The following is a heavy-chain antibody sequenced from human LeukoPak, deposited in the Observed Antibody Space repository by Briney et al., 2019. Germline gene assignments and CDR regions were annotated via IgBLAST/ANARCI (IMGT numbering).Heavy chain of an antibody. CDR1: GFTFSSYA. CDR2: ISGSGGRT. Sequence: GGSLRLSCAASGFTFSSYAMSWVRQAPGKGLEWVSGISGSGGRTYSADSVKGRFTISRDNSKNTLYLQMNRLRAEDTAVYYCANIVLKGGDTGAGTSDYWGQGTLVTVSS. CDR3: ANIVLKGGDTGAGTSDY. J-gene: IGHJ4*02. V-gene: IGHV3-23*01. D-gene: IGHD1-1*01.